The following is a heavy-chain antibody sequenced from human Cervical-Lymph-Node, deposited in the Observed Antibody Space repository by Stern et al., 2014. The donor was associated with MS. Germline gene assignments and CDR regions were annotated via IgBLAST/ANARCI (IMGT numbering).Heavy chain of an antibody. J-gene: IGHJ4*02. CDR1: GFNFNNSA. CDR3: FAFGDF. Sequence: QVQLVESGGGVVQPGKSLRLSCVISGFNFNNSALNWVRQAPGKGLEWVAGISYHGNDKFYVDSVKGRFAISRDNSKNTLYLQMNSLRVEDTALYHCFAFGDFWGQGTLVTVSS. V-gene: IGHV3-30*09. D-gene: IGHD2-21*01. CDR2: ISYHGNDK.